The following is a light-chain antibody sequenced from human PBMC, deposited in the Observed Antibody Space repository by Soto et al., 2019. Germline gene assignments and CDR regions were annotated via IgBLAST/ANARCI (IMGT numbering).Light chain of an antibody. CDR2: ET. V-gene: IGKV3-11*01. CDR1: QSVGSS. CDR3: QQRNSWPLT. J-gene: IGKJ4*01. Sequence: EIVLTQSPATLSLSPGERATLSCRASQSVGSSLAWYQQKPGQAPRLLIYETKRATGIPARFTGSGSGTDFTLTISSLEPEDFAIYYCQQRNSWPLTFGGGTKVEIK.